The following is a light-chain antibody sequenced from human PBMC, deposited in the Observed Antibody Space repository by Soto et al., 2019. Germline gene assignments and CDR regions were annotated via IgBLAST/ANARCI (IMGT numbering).Light chain of an antibody. CDR2: DAS. Sequence: ENVLTQSPGTLSLNTGERATLSCRAGQSVSNTFLAWYQQKPGQSPRLLIYDASNRATGIPARFSGSGSGTDFILTISSLEPEDSGVYYCQQRNDWVTFGGGTKVDTK. V-gene: IGKV3D-20*02. J-gene: IGKJ4*01. CDR3: QQRNDWVT. CDR1: QSVSNTF.